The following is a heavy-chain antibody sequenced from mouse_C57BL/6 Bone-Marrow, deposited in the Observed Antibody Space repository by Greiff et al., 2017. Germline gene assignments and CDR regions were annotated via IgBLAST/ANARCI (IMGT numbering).Heavy chain of an antibody. Sequence: QVQLQQSGSELRSPGSSVKLSCKAFDSEVFPISYMSWVRQKLGHGFEWIGGILPSIGRTYYGEKFEDKATLDADTLSNTAYLVLNSPTSEDSAIYYGASGTTVVPYFDYWGQGTTLTVSS. CDR3: ASGTTVVPYFDY. D-gene: IGHD1-1*01. CDR1: DSEVFPISY. V-gene: IGHV15-2*01. CDR2: ILPSIGRT. J-gene: IGHJ2*01.